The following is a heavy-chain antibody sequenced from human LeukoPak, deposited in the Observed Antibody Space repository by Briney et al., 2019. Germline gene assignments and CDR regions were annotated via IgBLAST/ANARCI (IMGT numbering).Heavy chain of an antibody. J-gene: IGHJ5*02. Sequence: PSDTLSLLCTVSGGSMSSYYWVWLRQPRGKALEWIGSIYYSGSTYHNPLLKSRLTIFVDKCQDQFSLKLGHVTARGNAYYYCWTSRQLLDNWLDPWGEGTLLTVPS. CDR3: WTSRQLLDNWLDP. CDR2: IYYSGST. CDR1: GGSMSSYY. D-gene: IGHD2-2*01. V-gene: IGHV4-39*03.